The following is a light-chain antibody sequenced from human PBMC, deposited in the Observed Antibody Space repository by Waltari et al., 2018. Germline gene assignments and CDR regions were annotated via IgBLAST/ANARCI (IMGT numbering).Light chain of an antibody. Sequence: SYELTQPPSVSVSPGQAARITCSGDALPTTFTYWYQQKSGQAPVLLIYEDNKRPTGIPERFSGSRSGTMATLTISGAQVEDEGDYYCFSSDSSDTHRGVFGGGTKLTVL. CDR1: ALPTTF. J-gene: IGLJ3*02. CDR2: EDN. V-gene: IGLV3-10*01. CDR3: FSSDSSDTHRGV.